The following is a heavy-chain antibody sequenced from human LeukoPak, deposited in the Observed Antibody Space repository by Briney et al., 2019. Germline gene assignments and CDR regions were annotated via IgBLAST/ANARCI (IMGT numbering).Heavy chain of an antibody. Sequence: SETLSLTCTVSGGSISDYYWSWIRQPPGKGLEWIGYIYYSGSTNYNPSLKSRVTMSVDTSKTQFSLELSSVTAADTAVYYWARGGVVPTALPYYFDYWGQGALVTVSS. J-gene: IGHJ4*02. CDR3: ARGGVVPTALPYYFDY. CDR1: GGSISDYY. CDR2: IYYSGST. D-gene: IGHD2-2*01. V-gene: IGHV4-59*01.